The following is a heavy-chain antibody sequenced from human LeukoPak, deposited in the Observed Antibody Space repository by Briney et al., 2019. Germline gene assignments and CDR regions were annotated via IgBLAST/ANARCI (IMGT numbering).Heavy chain of an antibody. CDR1: GFTFSSYA. CDR3: ARVWEYSSSFDY. D-gene: IGHD6-6*01. CDR2: ISSSGSTI. V-gene: IGHV3-48*04. J-gene: IGHJ4*02. Sequence: GGSLRLSCAASGFTFSSYAMSWVRQAPGKGLEWVSYISSSGSTIYYADSVKGRFTISRDNAKNSLYLQMNSLRAEDTAVYYCARVWEYSSSFDYWGQGTLVTVSS.